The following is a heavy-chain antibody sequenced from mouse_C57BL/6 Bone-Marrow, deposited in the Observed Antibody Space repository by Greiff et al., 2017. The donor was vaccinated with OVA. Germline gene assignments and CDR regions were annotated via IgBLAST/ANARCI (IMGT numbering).Heavy chain of an antibody. CDR1: GYTFTSYW. V-gene: IGHV1-64*01. CDR3: ARGGGSSYFYYFDY. D-gene: IGHD1-1*01. Sequence: QVQLQQPGAELVKPWASVKLSCKASGYTFTSYWMHWVKQRPGQGLEWIGMIHPNSGSTNYNEKFKSKATLTVDKSSSTAYMQLSSLTSEDSAVYYCARGGGSSYFYYFDYWGQGTTLTVSS. CDR2: IHPNSGST. J-gene: IGHJ2*01.